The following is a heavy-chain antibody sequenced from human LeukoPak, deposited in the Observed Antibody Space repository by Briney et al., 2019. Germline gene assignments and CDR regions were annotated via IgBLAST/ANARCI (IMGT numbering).Heavy chain of an antibody. D-gene: IGHD3-9*01. CDR3: VKDIDSSGYYFDY. CDR2: ISWSSSTI. J-gene: IGHJ4*02. V-gene: IGHV3-9*01. CDR1: GFTFDDYA. Sequence: PGGSLRLSCAASGFTFDDYAMRWVRQAPGKGLEWVLGISWSSSTIGYADSVKGRFTISRDNAKNSLYLQMNSLRVEDTALFYCVKDIDSSGYYFDYWGQGTLVTVSS.